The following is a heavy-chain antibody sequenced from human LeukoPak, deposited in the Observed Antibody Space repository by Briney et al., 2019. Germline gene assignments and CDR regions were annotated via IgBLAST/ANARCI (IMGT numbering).Heavy chain of an antibody. CDR1: GFTFSSYS. CDR2: ISSSSSTI. Sequence: GGSLRLSCAASGFTFSSYSMNWVHQAPGKGLEWVSYISSSSSTIYYADSVKGRFTISRDNAKNSLYLQMNSLRAEDTAVYYCARDSPPYYYDSSGYYDGVDYWGQGTLVTVSS. D-gene: IGHD3-22*01. CDR3: ARDSPPYYYDSSGYYDGVDY. J-gene: IGHJ4*02. V-gene: IGHV3-48*01.